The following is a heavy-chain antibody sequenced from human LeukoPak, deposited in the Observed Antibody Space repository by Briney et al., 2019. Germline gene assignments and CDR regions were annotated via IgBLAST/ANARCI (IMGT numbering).Heavy chain of an antibody. J-gene: IGHJ4*02. V-gene: IGHV4-39*01. CDR2: IYYSGST. Sequence: PSETLSLTCTVSGASISRSDYFWGWIRQPPGKGLEWIGSIYYSGSTYYSPSLKGRVTISVDTSKNQFSLKLNSVTAADTAVYYCARDLRGSYKVYWGQGTLVTVSS. CDR3: ARDLRGSYKVY. D-gene: IGHD1-26*01. CDR1: GASISRSDYF.